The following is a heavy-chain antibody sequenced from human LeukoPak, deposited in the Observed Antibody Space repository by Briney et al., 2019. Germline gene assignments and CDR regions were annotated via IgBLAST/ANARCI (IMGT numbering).Heavy chain of an antibody. J-gene: IGHJ4*02. CDR2: IYYSGST. CDR1: GGTISSSSYY. V-gene: IGHV4-39*01. CDR3: ARHVLRYSSGWYNY. D-gene: IGHD6-19*01. Sequence: SETLSLTCTVCGGTISSSSYYWGWIRQPPGKGLEWIGSIYYSGSTYYNPSLKSRVTISVDTSKNQFSLKLSSVTAADTAVYYCARHVLRYSSGWYNYWGQGTLVTVSS.